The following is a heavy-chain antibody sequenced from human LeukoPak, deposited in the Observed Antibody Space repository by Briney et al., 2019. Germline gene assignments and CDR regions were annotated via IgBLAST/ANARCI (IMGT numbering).Heavy chain of an antibody. CDR3: GRNVLLWFGEGYNWFDP. CDR1: GGSISSYH. J-gene: IGHJ5*02. V-gene: IGHV4-59*01. Sequence: SETLSLTCTVSGGSISSYHWSWIRQPPGKGLEWLGYIYYCGRPKYNTSLKSRVTISVETSKNQFSLKLSPVTGADTAVDYCGRNVLLWFGEGYNWFDPWGQGSLVTVSS. CDR2: IYYCGRP. D-gene: IGHD3-10*01.